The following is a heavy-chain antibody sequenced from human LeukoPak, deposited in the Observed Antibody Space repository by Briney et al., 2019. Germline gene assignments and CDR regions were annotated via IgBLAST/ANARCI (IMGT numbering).Heavy chain of an antibody. CDR2: FDPEDGEN. D-gene: IGHD2-2*01. V-gene: IGHV1-24*01. J-gene: IGHJ6*02. CDR1: GYTLTELS. Sequence: GASVKVSCKVSGYTLTELSMHWVRQAPGKGLEWMGGFDPEDGENNYAQKFQGRVTMTRDTSISTAYMELSRLRSDDTAVYYCARTEAHCSSTSCYAGGIYYYYGMDVWGQGTTVTVSS. CDR3: ARTEAHCSSTSCYAGGIYYYYGMDV.